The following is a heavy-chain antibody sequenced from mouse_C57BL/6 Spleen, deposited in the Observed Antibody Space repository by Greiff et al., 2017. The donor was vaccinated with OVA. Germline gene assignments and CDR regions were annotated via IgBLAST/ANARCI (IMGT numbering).Heavy chain of an antibody. CDR1: GYTFTSYW. V-gene: IGHV1-64*01. Sequence: QVQLQQPGAELVKPGASVKLSCKASGYTFTSYWMHWVKQRPGQGLEWIGMIHPNSGNTYYNEKFKSKATLTVDKSSSTAYMQLSSLTSEDSAVYYCARDGSNDYWGKGATLTVSS. J-gene: IGHJ2*01. D-gene: IGHD1-1*01. CDR2: IHPNSGNT. CDR3: ARDGSNDY.